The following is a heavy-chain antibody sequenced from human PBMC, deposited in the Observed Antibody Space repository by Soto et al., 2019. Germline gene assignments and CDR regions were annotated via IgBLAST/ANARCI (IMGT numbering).Heavy chain of an antibody. D-gene: IGHD3-3*01. CDR2: FDPEDGET. V-gene: IGHV1-24*01. Sequence: ASVKVSCKASGYTFTSYYMHWVRQAPGKGLEWMGGFDPEDGETIYAQKFQGRVTMTEDTSTDTAYMELSSLRSEDTAVYYCATSDFWSGYYRWFDPWGQGTLVTVSS. CDR3: ATSDFWSGYYRWFDP. J-gene: IGHJ5*02. CDR1: GYTFTSYY.